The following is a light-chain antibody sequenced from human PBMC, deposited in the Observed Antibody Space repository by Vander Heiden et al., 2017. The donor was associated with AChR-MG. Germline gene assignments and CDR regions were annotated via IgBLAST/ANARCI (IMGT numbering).Light chain of an antibody. CDR2: DVS. CDR3: QQRSIWPLT. Sequence: EIVLTQSPATLSLSPGERATLPCRASQSVSGYLAWYQQRPGQAPRLLIYDVSNRATGIPARFSGSGSGTDFTLTISSLEPEDFAHYYCQQRSIWPLTFGGGTKVEIK. V-gene: IGKV3-11*01. J-gene: IGKJ4*01. CDR1: QSVSGY.